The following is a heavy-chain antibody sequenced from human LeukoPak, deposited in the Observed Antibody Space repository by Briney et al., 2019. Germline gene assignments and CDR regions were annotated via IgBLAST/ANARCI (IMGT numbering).Heavy chain of an antibody. J-gene: IGHJ4*02. CDR3: ARVPTGERSSFDY. Sequence: SETLSLTCAVYGGSFSGYYWSWIRQPPGKGLEWIGEINHSGSTNYNPSLKSRATISVDTSKNQFSLKLSSVTAADTAVYYCARVPTGERSSFDYWGQGTLVTVSS. V-gene: IGHV4-34*01. CDR1: GGSFSGYY. CDR2: INHSGST. D-gene: IGHD3-10*01.